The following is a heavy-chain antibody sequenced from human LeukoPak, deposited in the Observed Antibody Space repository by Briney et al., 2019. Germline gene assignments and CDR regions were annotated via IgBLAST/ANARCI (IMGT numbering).Heavy chain of an antibody. CDR2: IYSGGST. CDR1: GLTVSNNY. D-gene: IGHD2-15*01. CDR3: AREGSQAGSRPYYFDY. J-gene: IGHJ4*02. V-gene: IGHV3-53*01. Sequence: GGSLRLSCAASGLTVSNNYVSWVRQAPGKGLERISVIYSGGSTYYADSVKGRFIISRDNSKNTVYLHMNSLRDEDTAVYYCAREGSQAGSRPYYFDYWGQGTLVAVSS.